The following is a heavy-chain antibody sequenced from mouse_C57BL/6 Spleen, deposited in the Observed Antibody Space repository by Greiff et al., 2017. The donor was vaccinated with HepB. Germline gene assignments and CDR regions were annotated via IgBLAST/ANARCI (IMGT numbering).Heavy chain of an antibody. J-gene: IGHJ3*01. CDR1: GYTFTSYW. D-gene: IGHD3-2*02. CDR2: IYPGSGST. CDR3: ATKDSSGYGFAY. Sequence: QVQLQQPGAELVKPGASVKMSCKASGYTFTSYWITWVKQRPGQGLEWIGDIYPGSGSTNYNEKFKSTATLTVDTSSTTAYMQLSSLTSEDSAVYYCATKDSSGYGFAYWGQGTLVTVSA. V-gene: IGHV1-55*01.